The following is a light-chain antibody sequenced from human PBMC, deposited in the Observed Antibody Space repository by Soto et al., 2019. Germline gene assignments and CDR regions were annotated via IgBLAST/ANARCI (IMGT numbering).Light chain of an antibody. Sequence: ETVLTQSPGTLSLSPGERATLSCWASQSVSSSYIAWYQHKPGQAPRLLIYGASSRATGIPDRFSGSVSGTDFTPTISRLEPEDFAVYYCQQYGSSPYTFGQGTKLEIK. CDR2: GAS. CDR3: QQYGSSPYT. V-gene: IGKV3-20*01. J-gene: IGKJ2*01. CDR1: QSVSSSY.